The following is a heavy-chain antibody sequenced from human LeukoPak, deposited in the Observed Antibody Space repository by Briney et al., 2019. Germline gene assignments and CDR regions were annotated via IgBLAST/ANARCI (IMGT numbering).Heavy chain of an antibody. CDR2: INSDGSST. CDR3: ARANSGSYYSDY. V-gene: IGHV3-74*01. Sequence: PGGSLRLSCAASGFTFSSYWMHWVRQAPGKGLVWVSRINSDGSSTSYADSVKGRFTISRGNAKNTPYLQMNSLRAEDTAVYYCARANSGSYYSDYWGQGTLVTVSS. J-gene: IGHJ4*02. D-gene: IGHD1-26*01. CDR1: GFTFSSYW.